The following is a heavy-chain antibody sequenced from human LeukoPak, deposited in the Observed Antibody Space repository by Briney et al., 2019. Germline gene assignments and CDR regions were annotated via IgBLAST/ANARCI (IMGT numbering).Heavy chain of an antibody. J-gene: IGHJ4*02. D-gene: IGHD6-13*01. CDR1: GFTVSSNY. CDR3: ARDQVPGSSRYRRNPAAFDY. V-gene: IGHV3-66*01. Sequence: GGSLRLSCAASGFTVSSNYMSWVRQAPGKGLEWVSVIYSGGSTYYADSVKGRFTISRDNSKNTLYLQMNSLRAEDTAVYYCARDQVPGSSRYRRNPAAFDYWGQGTLVTVSS. CDR2: IYSGGST.